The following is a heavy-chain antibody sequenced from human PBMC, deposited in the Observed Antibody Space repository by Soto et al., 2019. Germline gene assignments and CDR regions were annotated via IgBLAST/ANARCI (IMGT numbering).Heavy chain of an antibody. J-gene: IGHJ6*02. Sequence: EVQLVESGGGLVKPGGSLRLSCAASGFTFSNAWMSWVRQAPGKGLEWVGRIKSKTDGGTTDYAAPVKGRFTISRDDSKKTLYLQMNSLKTEDTAVYYCTTDHEYGDDGYYYGMDVWGQGTTVTVSS. CDR2: IKSKTDGGTT. D-gene: IGHD4-17*01. CDR3: TTDHEYGDDGYYYGMDV. CDR1: GFTFSNAW. V-gene: IGHV3-15*01.